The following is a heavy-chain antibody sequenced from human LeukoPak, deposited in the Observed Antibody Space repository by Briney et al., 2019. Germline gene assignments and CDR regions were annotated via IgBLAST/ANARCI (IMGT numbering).Heavy chain of an antibody. Sequence: GGSLRLSCAASGFTFSSYAMSWVRQAPGKGLEWVSAISGSGGSTYYADSVKGRFTISRDNAKNSLYLQMNSLRAEDTAVYYCARESPLRWSKSGDGYWGQGTLVTVSS. CDR3: ARESPLRWSKSGDGY. D-gene: IGHD4-23*01. CDR1: GFTFSSYA. J-gene: IGHJ4*02. V-gene: IGHV3-23*01. CDR2: ISGSGGST.